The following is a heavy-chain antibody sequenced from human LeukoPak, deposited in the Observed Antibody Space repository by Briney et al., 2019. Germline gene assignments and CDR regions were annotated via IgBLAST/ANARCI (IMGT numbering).Heavy chain of an antibody. J-gene: IGHJ4*02. Sequence: ASVKVSCKASGGTFSSYAISWVRQAPGQGLEWMGGIIPIFGTANYAQKFQGRVTITADESTSTAYMELSSLRSEDTAVYYCARGQDYYGSGSYYCFDYWGQGTLVTVSS. CDR3: ARGQDYYGSGSYYCFDY. V-gene: IGHV1-69*13. CDR1: GGTFSSYA. CDR2: IIPIFGTA. D-gene: IGHD3-10*01.